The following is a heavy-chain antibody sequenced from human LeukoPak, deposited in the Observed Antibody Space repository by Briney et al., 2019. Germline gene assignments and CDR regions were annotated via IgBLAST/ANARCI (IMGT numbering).Heavy chain of an antibody. D-gene: IGHD4-17*01. CDR2: IYTSGST. Sequence: PSETLSLTCTVSGGSISSGVYYWSWIRQPAGKGLEWIGRIYTSGSTNYNPSLKSRVTMSVDTSKNQFSLKLSSVTAADTAVYYCAREDYGDYAVFDYWGQGTLVTVSS. J-gene: IGHJ4*02. CDR3: AREDYGDYAVFDY. V-gene: IGHV4-61*02. CDR1: GGSISSGVYY.